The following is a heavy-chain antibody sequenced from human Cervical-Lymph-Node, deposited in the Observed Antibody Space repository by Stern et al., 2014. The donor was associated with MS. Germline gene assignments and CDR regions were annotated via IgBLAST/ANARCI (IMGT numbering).Heavy chain of an antibody. J-gene: IGHJ4*02. Sequence: VQLVESGAEVKKPGSSVTVSCKASGGTFSRYAVNWVRQAPGQGLEWMGGIIPTSGSAKYAQKFQGRVTVTAAESMSTVYMELSSLRSEDTAVYYCASNLLGYCSGGTCYSDRWGQGTLVTVSA. CDR2: IIPTSGSA. V-gene: IGHV1-69*01. D-gene: IGHD2-15*01. CDR3: ASNLLGYCSGGTCYSDR. CDR1: GGTFSRYA.